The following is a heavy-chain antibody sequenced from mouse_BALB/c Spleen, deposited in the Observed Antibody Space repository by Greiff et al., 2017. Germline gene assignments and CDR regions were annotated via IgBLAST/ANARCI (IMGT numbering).Heavy chain of an antibody. CDR2: INSNGGST. CDR3: ARDGLRYWDFDV. Sequence: EVMLVESGGGLVQPGGSLKLSCAASGFTFSSYGMSWVRQTPDKRLELVATINSNGGSTYYPDSVKGRFTISRDNAKNTLYLQMSSLKSEDTAMYYCARDGLRYWDFDVWGAGPRSPSPQ. V-gene: IGHV5-6-3*01. CDR1: GFTFSSYG. J-gene: IGHJ1*01.